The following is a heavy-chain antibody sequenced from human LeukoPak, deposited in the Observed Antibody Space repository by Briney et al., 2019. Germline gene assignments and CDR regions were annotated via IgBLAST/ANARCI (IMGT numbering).Heavy chain of an antibody. CDR2: INPSGGST. Sequence: ASVKVSCKASGYTFTSYYMHWVRQAPGQGLEWMGIINPSGGSTSYAQKFQGRVTMTRDTSTSTVYMELSSLRSGDTAVYYCARMAPAAIYGMDVWGQGTTVTVSS. V-gene: IGHV1-46*01. J-gene: IGHJ6*02. CDR1: GYTFTSYY. CDR3: ARMAPAAIYGMDV. D-gene: IGHD2-2*02.